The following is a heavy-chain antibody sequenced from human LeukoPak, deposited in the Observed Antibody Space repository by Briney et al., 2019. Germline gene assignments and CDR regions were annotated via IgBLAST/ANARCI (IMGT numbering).Heavy chain of an antibody. V-gene: IGHV4-59*01. CDR2: IYYSGST. D-gene: IGHD3-9*01. J-gene: IGHJ3*02. Sequence: PSETLSLTCTVSGGSISSYYWSWIRQPPGKGLEWIGYIYYSGSTNYNPSLKSRVTISVDTSKNQFSLKLSSVTAADTAVYYCARAAVLRYFDWLGAAGAFDIWGQGTMVTVSS. CDR3: ARAAVLRYFDWLGAAGAFDI. CDR1: GGSISSYY.